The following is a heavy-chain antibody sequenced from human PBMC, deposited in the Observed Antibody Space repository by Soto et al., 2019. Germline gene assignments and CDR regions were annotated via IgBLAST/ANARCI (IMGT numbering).Heavy chain of an antibody. CDR3: ARERPITMFFYCMDV. Sequence: ASVKVSCKPSGSTFTDYYIHWVRQAPGQGPELMGWINPSHGATNYAQEFQGRVTVTWDTSINTAYMEVSRLRSADKPLYYCARERPITMFFYCMDVWRQGTTVTVS. D-gene: IGHD3-9*01. V-gene: IGHV1-2*02. CDR2: INPSHGAT. CDR1: GSTFTDYY. J-gene: IGHJ6*02.